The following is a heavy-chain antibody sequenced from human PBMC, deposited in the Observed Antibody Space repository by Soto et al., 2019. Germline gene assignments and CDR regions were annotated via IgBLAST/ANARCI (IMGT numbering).Heavy chain of an antibody. Sequence: SVKVSCKASGGTFSSYAISWVRQAPGQGLEWMGGIIPIFGTANYAQKLQGRVTITADESTSTAYMELSSLRSEDTAVYYCARGRLELRDYYYGMDVWGQGTTVTVSS. V-gene: IGHV1-69*13. CDR3: ARGRLELRDYYYGMDV. CDR2: IIPIFGTA. D-gene: IGHD1-7*01. J-gene: IGHJ6*02. CDR1: GGTFSSYA.